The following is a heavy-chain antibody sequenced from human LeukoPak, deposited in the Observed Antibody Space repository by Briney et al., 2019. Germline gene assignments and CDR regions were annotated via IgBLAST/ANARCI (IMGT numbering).Heavy chain of an antibody. Sequence: PGGSLRLSCAASGFTFDDYAMHWVRQAPGKGLEWVSAINWNSVTIAYADSVKGRFTASKDDARKSMYLQMNSLRVEDTAVYYCAKDRANWAIDDWGQGTQVTVSS. V-gene: IGHV3-9*01. CDR3: AKDRANWAIDD. J-gene: IGHJ4*02. CDR1: GFTFDDYA. CDR2: INWNSVTI. D-gene: IGHD3-16*01.